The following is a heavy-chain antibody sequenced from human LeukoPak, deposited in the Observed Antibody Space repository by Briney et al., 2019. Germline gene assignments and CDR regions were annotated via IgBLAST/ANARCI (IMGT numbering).Heavy chain of an antibody. CDR3: ARQRPETFDY. CDR1: GFTFSDYY. J-gene: IGHJ4*02. CDR2: IYDSGST. Sequence: GSLRLSCAASGFTFSDYYMSWIRQPAGKGLEWIGRIYDSGSTHYNPSLKSRVTMSVDTSKNLFSLKLSSVTAADTAVYYCARQRPETFDYWGQGILVTVSS. V-gene: IGHV4-59*10.